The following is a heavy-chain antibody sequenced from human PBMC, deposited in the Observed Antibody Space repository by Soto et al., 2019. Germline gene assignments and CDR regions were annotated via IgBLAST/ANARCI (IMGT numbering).Heavy chain of an antibody. CDR2: IIPIFGTA. CDR3: ARAGYYGSGTLGGVNWFDP. CDR1: GGTFSSYA. D-gene: IGHD3-10*01. J-gene: IGHJ5*02. Sequence: AASVKVSCKASGGTFSSYAISCVRQAPGQVLEWMGGIIPIFGTANYAQKFQGRVTITADESTSTAYMELSSLRSEDTAVYYCARAGYYGSGTLGGVNWFDPWGQGTLVTVSS. V-gene: IGHV1-69*13.